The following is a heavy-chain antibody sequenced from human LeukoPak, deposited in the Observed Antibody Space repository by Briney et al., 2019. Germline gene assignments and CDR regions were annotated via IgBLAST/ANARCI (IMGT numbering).Heavy chain of an antibody. D-gene: IGHD4-17*01. Sequence: PSETLSLTCTVSGGSISSYYWGWIRQPPGKGLEWIGYIYYSGSTNYNPSLKSRVTISVDTSKNQFSLKLSSVTAADTAVYYCAREREWDYGDYSDAFDIWGQGTMVTVSS. CDR2: IYYSGST. CDR1: GGSISSYY. V-gene: IGHV4-59*01. CDR3: AREREWDYGDYSDAFDI. J-gene: IGHJ3*02.